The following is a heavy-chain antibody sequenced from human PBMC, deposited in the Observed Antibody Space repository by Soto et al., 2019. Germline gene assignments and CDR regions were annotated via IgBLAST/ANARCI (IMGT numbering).Heavy chain of an antibody. V-gene: IGHV3-21*01. CDR1: GFTFSSYS. Sequence: GGPLRLSCAASGFTFSSYSMNWVRQAPGKGLEWVSSISSSSSYIYYADSVKGRFTISRDNAKNSLYLQMNSLRAEDTAVYYCARGNPAAGLPDYWGQGTLVTVSS. CDR2: ISSSSSYI. J-gene: IGHJ4*02. D-gene: IGHD6-13*01. CDR3: ARGNPAAGLPDY.